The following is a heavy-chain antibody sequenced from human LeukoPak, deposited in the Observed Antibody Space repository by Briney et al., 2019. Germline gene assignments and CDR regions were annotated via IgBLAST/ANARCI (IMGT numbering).Heavy chain of an antibody. D-gene: IGHD2-2*01. CDR1: GGSISSYY. J-gene: IGHJ6*03. CDR2: IYYSGST. CDR3: ARGDCSSTICYSPMDV. Sequence: SETLSLTCTVSGGSISSYYWSWIRQPPGKGLEWIGYIYYSGSTNYNPSLKSRVTISVDTSKNQFSLKLSSVTAADTALYYCARGDCSSTICYSPMDVWGKGTTVIVSS. V-gene: IGHV4-59*08.